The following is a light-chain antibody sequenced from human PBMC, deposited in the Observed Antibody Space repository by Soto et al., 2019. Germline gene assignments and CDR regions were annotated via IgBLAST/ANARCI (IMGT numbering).Light chain of an antibody. CDR3: SSYVGATTRV. V-gene: IGLV1-47*01. CDR2: RDN. Sequence: QSALTQPPSASGTPGQRVTISCSGSTSNIGSNHVYWYQQLPGAAPKLLIFRDNQRPSGVSDRFSGSRSGTSASLAISGLQAEDEADYYCSSYVGATTRVFGTGTKVTVL. J-gene: IGLJ1*01. CDR1: TSNIGSNH.